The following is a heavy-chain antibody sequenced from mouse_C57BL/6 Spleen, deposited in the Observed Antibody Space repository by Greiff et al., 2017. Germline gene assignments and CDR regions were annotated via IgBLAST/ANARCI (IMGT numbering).Heavy chain of an antibody. CDR3: AQMYYGSNYAMDY. J-gene: IGHJ4*01. CDR2: IYPGDGDT. CDR1: GYAFSSYW. V-gene: IGHV1-80*01. Sequence: QVQLQQSGAELVKPGASVKISCTASGYAFSSYWMTWVKQRPGKGLEWIGQIYPGDGDTNYNGKFKGKATLTADKSSSTAYMQLSSLTSEDSAVYFCAQMYYGSNYAMDYWGQGTSVTVSS. D-gene: IGHD1-1*01.